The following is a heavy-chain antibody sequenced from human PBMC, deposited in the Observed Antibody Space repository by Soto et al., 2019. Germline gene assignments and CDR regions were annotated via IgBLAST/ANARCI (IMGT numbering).Heavy chain of an antibody. Sequence: ASVKVSCKASGYTFTNYGISWVRQAPGQGPEWMGWISAYNGYTNYAQKLQGRVTMTTDTFMSTAYMDLRSLRSDDTAVYYCARDTGANFAGINYYGLDVWGQGTTVTVSS. D-gene: IGHD3-3*01. J-gene: IGHJ6*02. CDR2: ISAYNGYT. CDR1: GYTFTNYG. V-gene: IGHV1-18*04. CDR3: ARDTGANFAGINYYGLDV.